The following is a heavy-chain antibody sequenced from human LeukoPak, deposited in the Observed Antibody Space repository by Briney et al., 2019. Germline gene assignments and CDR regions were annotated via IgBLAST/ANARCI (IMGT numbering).Heavy chain of an antibody. J-gene: IGHJ4*02. CDR2: ISSSSSTI. CDR3: ARDYYGSGSWGDY. V-gene: IGHV3-48*01. D-gene: IGHD3-10*01. Sequence: GGSLRLSCAASGFTFSSYSMNWVRQAPGKGLEWVSYISSSSSTIYYADSVKGRFTISRDNAKNSLYLQMNSLRAEDTAVYYCARDYYGSGSWGDYWGQGTLVTVSS. CDR1: GFTFSSYS.